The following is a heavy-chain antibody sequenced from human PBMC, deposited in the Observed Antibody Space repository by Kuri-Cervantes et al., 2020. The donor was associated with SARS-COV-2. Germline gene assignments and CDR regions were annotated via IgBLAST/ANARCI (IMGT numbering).Heavy chain of an antibody. CDR3: ASEQPSRYCSSTSCYT. J-gene: IGHJ5*02. CDR2: IYTSGST. V-gene: IGHV4-61*02. CDR1: GGSISSGGYY. D-gene: IGHD2-2*02. Sequence: LRLSCTVSGGSISSGGYYWSWIRQPPGKGLEWIGRIYTSGSTNYNPSLKSRVTMSVDTSKNQFSLKLSSVTAADTAGYYCASEQPSRYCSSTSCYTWGQGTLVTVSS.